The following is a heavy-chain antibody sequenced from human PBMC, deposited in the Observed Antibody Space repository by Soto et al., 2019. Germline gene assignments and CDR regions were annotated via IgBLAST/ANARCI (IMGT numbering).Heavy chain of an antibody. J-gene: IGHJ4*02. D-gene: IGHD2-15*01. CDR1: GGSISSGGYY. Sequence: QVQLQESGPGLVKPSQTLSLTCTVSGGSISSGGYYWSWIRQHPGKGLEWIGYIYYSGSTFYNPSLKSRVTLSGDTAKNQFSLNLSSVTAADTAVYYCARGRSHATFDYWGQGTLVTVSS. V-gene: IGHV4-31*03. CDR3: ARGRSHATFDY. CDR2: IYYSGST.